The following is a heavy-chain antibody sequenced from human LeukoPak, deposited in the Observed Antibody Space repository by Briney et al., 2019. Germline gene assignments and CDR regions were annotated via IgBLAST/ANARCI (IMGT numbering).Heavy chain of an antibody. Sequence: PGGSLRLSCAASGFTFDDYGMSWVRQAPGKGLEWVSGINWNGGSTGYADSVKGRFTISRDNAKNSLYLQMNSLRAEDTALYYCARGSDYGDYGEYFQHWGQGTLVTVSS. J-gene: IGHJ1*01. CDR2: INWNGGST. V-gene: IGHV3-20*04. CDR1: GFTFDDYG. D-gene: IGHD4-17*01. CDR3: ARGSDYGDYGEYFQH.